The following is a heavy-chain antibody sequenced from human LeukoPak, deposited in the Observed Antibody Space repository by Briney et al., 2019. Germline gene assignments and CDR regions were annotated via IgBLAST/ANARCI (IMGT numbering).Heavy chain of an antibody. J-gene: IGHJ6*04. CDR2: IYNDANT. Sequence: GGSLRLSCAASEFTFRSFNMVWVRQAPGKGLEWVSVIYNDANTYYTDSVKGRFTISRDNSKNTVFLQMNSLRAEDTAVYYCARDREVVTAKAQMDVWGKGTTVTVSS. V-gene: IGHV3-53*01. D-gene: IGHD2-21*02. CDR1: EFTFRSFN. CDR3: ARDREVVTAKAQMDV.